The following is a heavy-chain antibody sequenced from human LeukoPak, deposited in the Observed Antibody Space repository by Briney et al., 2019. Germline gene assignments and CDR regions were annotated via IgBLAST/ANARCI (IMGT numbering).Heavy chain of an antibody. V-gene: IGHV1-46*01. CDR2: INPSGGST. Sequence: GASVKVSCKASGYTFTSYYRHWVRQAPGQGLEWMGIINPSGGSTSYAQKFQGRVTMTRDTSTSTVYMELSSLRSEDTAVYYCARDAYYYDSSGYYSGWFDPWGQGTLVTVSS. D-gene: IGHD3-22*01. CDR1: GYTFTSYY. J-gene: IGHJ5*02. CDR3: ARDAYYYDSSGYYSGWFDP.